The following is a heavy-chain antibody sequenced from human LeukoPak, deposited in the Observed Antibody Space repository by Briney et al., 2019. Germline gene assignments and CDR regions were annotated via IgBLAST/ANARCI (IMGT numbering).Heavy chain of an antibody. CDR2: ISSSGSTI. V-gene: IGHV3-11*01. D-gene: IGHD6-13*01. J-gene: IGHJ4*02. Sequence: GGSLRLSCAASGFILSDYYMNWIRQAPGKGLEWVSYISSSGSTIYYADSVKGRFTISRDNAKNSLYLQMNSLRAEDTAVYYCARGDSSRYYFDYWGQGTLVTVSS. CDR3: ARGDSSRYYFDY. CDR1: GFILSDYY.